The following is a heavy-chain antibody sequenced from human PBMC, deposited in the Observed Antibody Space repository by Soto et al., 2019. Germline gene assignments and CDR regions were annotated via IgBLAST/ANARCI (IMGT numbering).Heavy chain of an antibody. CDR1: GGTFSSYT. CDR3: ARSPPAADPVLLAWFDP. D-gene: IGHD6-13*01. J-gene: IGHJ5*02. Sequence: SVKVSCKASGGTFSSYTISWVRQAPGQGLEWMGRIIPILGIANYAQKFQGRVTITADKSTSTAYMELSSLRSEDTAVYYCARSPPAADPVLLAWFDPWGQGTLVTVSS. CDR2: IIPILGIA. V-gene: IGHV1-69*02.